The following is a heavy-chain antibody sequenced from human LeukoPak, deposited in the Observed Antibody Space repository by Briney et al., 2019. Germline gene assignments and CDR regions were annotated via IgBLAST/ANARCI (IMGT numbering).Heavy chain of an antibody. Sequence: GGSLRLSCAASGFTFSSYWMHSVRQAPGKGLVWVSRINSDGSSTSYADSVKGRFTISRDNAKNTLYLQMNSLRAEDTAVYYCTRDTSGWYDRFDLWGQGTLVTVSS. CDR1: GFTFSSYW. V-gene: IGHV3-74*01. D-gene: IGHD6-19*01. J-gene: IGHJ5*02. CDR3: TRDTSGWYDRFDL. CDR2: INSDGSST.